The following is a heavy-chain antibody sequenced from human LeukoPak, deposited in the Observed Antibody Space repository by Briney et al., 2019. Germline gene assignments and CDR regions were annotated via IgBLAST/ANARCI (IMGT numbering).Heavy chain of an antibody. Sequence: GGSLRLSCAASGSTFSNALMTWVRQAPGKGLEWVGRIKSKTDGGTIDYAAPVKGRFTISRDDSKNTLYLQMDSLKSEDTAVYYCTTDLSPPPRDDYWGQGTLVTVSS. CDR1: GSTFSNAL. V-gene: IGHV3-15*01. CDR2: IKSKTDGGTI. D-gene: IGHD1-14*01. J-gene: IGHJ4*02. CDR3: TTDLSPPPRDDY.